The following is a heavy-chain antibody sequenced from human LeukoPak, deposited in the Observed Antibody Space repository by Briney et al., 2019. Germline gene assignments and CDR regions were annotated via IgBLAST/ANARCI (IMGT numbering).Heavy chain of an antibody. J-gene: IGHJ5*02. CDR3: ARLDSSSSLGNWFDP. CDR2: IYYSGST. CDR1: GGSISSYY. V-gene: IGHV4-59*08. D-gene: IGHD6-6*01. Sequence: KPSETLSLTCTVSGGSISSYYWSWIRQPPGKGLEWIGYIYYSGSTNYNPSLKSRVTISVDTSKNQFSLKLSSVTAADTAVYYCARLDSSSSLGNWFDPWGQGTLVTVSS.